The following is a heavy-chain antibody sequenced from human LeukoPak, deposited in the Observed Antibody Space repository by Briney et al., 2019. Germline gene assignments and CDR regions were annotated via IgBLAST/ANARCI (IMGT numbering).Heavy chain of an antibody. D-gene: IGHD3-3*01. CDR2: INPSGGST. Sequence: ASVKVSCKASGYTFTSYYMHWVRQAPGQGLEWMGIINPSGGSTSYAQKFQGRVTMTRDTSTSTVYMELSSLRSEDTAVYYCASGEAYYDFWSGYKAFDYWGQGTLVTVSS. CDR1: GYTFTSYY. V-gene: IGHV1-46*01. J-gene: IGHJ4*02. CDR3: ASGEAYYDFWSGYKAFDY.